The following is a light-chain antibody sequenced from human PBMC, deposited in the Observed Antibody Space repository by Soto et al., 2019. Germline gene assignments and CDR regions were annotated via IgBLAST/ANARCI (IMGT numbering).Light chain of an antibody. CDR3: SSYTSISTLV. J-gene: IGLJ1*01. CDR2: DVS. V-gene: IGLV2-14*01. Sequence: QSALTQPASVSGSPGQSITISCTGTSSDVGGYNYVAWYQQRPGKAPKLMIYDVSTRPSGVSLRFSGYKSGNTASLTISGLQAEYEADYYCSSYTSISTLVFGTGTKLTVL. CDR1: SSDVGGYNY.